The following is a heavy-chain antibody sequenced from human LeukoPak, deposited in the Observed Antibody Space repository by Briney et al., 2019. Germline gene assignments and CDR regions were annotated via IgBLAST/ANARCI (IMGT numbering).Heavy chain of an antibody. D-gene: IGHD1/OR15-1a*01. CDR2: TYYRSKWYN. V-gene: IGHV6-1*01. J-gene: IGHJ4*01. CDR3: ARGKTTGHWYFDY. CDR1: GDSVSGNSAA. Sequence: SQTLSLTCAISGDSVSGNSAAWNWSRQSPSRGLEWLGRTYYRSKWYNDYAVSVKSLITINPDTSKNQFSLQLNSVTPEDTAVYYCARGKTTGHWYFDYWGHGALVTVSS.